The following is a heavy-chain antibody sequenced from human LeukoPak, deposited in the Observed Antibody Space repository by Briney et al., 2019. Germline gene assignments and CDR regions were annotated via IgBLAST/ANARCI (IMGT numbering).Heavy chain of an antibody. CDR1: GDTLTELS. V-gene: IGHV1-24*01. CDR2: FDPEDGES. Sequence: GASVKVSSKVSGDTLTELSMHWVRQAPGKGLEWMGGFDPEDGESIYAQKFQGRVTMTEDTSTDTAYMELSSLRSEDTAVYYCATDQRYNNNRQNDYWGQGTLVTVTS. CDR3: ATDQRYNNNRQNDY. J-gene: IGHJ4*02. D-gene: IGHD1-1*01.